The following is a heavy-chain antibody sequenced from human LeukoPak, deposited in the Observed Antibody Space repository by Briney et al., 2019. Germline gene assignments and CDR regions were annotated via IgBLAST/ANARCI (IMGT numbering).Heavy chain of an antibody. V-gene: IGHV5-51*01. CDR1: GYSFTYYW. CDR2: IYPADSDT. J-gene: IGHJ1*01. Sequence: GESLKISCKGSGYSFTYYWIGWVRQMPGKGLEWMGIIYPADSDTRYSPSFQGQVTISADKSTSTAYLQWSSLKASDTAMYYCASRYCSGGSCYDYFQHWGQGTLVTVSS. CDR3: ASRYCSGGSCYDYFQH. D-gene: IGHD2-15*01.